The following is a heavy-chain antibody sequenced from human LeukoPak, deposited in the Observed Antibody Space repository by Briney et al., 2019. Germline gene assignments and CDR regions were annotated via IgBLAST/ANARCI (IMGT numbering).Heavy chain of an antibody. CDR3: ARLFGGVTTFDY. CDR1: GFSISTYS. V-gene: IGHV3-7*01. CDR2: INPDGSVR. D-gene: IGHD4-17*01. Sequence: GGSLRLSCAASGFSISTYSMSWVRQGPGTGLKWVATINPDGSVRHYVGSVQGRFTISRDDAENSVYLQMNTLIVEDTAVYYCARLFGGVTTFDYWGQGTLVTVSS. J-gene: IGHJ4*02.